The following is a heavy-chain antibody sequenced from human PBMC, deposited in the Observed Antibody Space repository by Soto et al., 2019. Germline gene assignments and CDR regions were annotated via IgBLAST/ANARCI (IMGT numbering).Heavy chain of an antibody. CDR2: ISGSGGST. J-gene: IGHJ6*02. V-gene: IGHV3-23*01. Sequence: HPGGSLRLSCAASGFTFSSYAMSWVRQAPGKGLEWVSAISGSGGSTYYADSVKGRFTISRDNSKNTLYLQMNSLRAEDTAVYYCANRGGRYYYYYGMDVWGQGTTVTVSS. CDR1: GFTFSSYA. CDR3: ANRGGRYYYYYGMDV.